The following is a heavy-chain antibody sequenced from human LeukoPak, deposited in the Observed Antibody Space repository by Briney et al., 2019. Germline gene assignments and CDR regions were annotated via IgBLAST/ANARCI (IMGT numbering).Heavy chain of an antibody. J-gene: IGHJ4*02. V-gene: IGHV3-23*01. D-gene: IGHD2-8*02. CDR2: IFPSGGEI. CDR3: ATYRQVLLPFES. CDR1: GFTFSTFA. Sequence: GSLRLSCEASGFTFSTFAMIWVRQPPGKGLEWVSSIFPSGGEIHYADSVRGRFTISRDNSKSTLSLQMNSLRAEDTAIYYCATYRQVLLPFESWGQGTLVTVSS.